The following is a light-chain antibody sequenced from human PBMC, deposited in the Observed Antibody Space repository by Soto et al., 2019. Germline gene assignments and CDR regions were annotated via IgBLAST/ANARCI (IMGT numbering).Light chain of an antibody. J-gene: IGLJ2*01. CDR1: SSDVGDFNS. V-gene: IGLV3-21*02. CDR2: DDS. Sequence: LTQPASVSGSPGQSITISCTGTSSDVGDFNSVSWYQQKPGQAPVLVVYDDSDRPSGIPERFSGSNSGNTATLTISRVEAGDEADYYCQVWDSSSDHVVFGGGTKLTVL. CDR3: QVWDSSSDHVV.